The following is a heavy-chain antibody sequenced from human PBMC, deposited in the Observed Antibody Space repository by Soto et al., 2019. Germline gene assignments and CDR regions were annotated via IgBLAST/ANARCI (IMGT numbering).Heavy chain of an antibody. CDR3: ASANYDFWSGYSNWFDP. CDR1: GGSISSYY. Sequence: SDTLSLTCTVSGGSISSYYWSWIRQPPGKGLEWIGYIYYSGSTNYNPSLKSRVTISVDTSKNQFSLKLSSVTAADTAVYYCASANYDFWSGYSNWFDPWGQGTLVTVSS. J-gene: IGHJ5*02. D-gene: IGHD3-3*01. CDR2: IYYSGST. V-gene: IGHV4-59*08.